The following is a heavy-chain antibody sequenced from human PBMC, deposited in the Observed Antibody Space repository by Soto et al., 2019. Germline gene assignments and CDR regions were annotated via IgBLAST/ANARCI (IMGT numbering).Heavy chain of an antibody. V-gene: IGHV4-34*01. D-gene: IGHD2-2*01. CDR2: INHSGST. Sequence: SETLSLTCAVYGGSFSGYYWSWIRQPPGKGLEWIGEINHSGSTNYNPSLKSRVTISVDASKNQFSLKLSSVTAADTAVYYCARVLGFTLIPQNYYYGMDVWGQGTTVSVS. CDR1: GGSFSGYY. CDR3: ARVLGFTLIPQNYYYGMDV. J-gene: IGHJ6*02.